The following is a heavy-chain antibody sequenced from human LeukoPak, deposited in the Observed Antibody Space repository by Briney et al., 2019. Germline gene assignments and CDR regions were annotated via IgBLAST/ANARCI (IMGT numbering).Heavy chain of an antibody. CDR2: ISSSGGST. CDR3: AKAVYCGGDCPDAFDI. CDR1: GFTFSSYA. J-gene: IGHJ3*02. V-gene: IGHV3-23*01. D-gene: IGHD2-21*01. Sequence: GGSLRLSCAASGFTFSSYAMSWVRQAPGKGLEWVSAISSSGGSTYYADSVKGRFTISRDNSKNTLYLQMNSLRAEDTAVYYCAKAVYCGGDCPDAFDIWGQGTMVTVSS.